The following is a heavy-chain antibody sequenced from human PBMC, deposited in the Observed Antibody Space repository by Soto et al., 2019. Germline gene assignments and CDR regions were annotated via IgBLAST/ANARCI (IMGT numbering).Heavy chain of an antibody. CDR1: GYSFTSYW. CDR3: AREMIVVATNSDRYAFDI. CDR2: IDPSDSYT. D-gene: IGHD3-22*01. V-gene: IGHV5-10-1*01. Sequence: GESLKISCKGSGYSFTSYWISWVRQMPGKGLEWMGRIDPSDSYTNYSPSFQGHVTISADKSISTAYLQWSSLKASDTAMYYCAREMIVVATNSDRYAFDIWGQGTMVTVSS. J-gene: IGHJ3*02.